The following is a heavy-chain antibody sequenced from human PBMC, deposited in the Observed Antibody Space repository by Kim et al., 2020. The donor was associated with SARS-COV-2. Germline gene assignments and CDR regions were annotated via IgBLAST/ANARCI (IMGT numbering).Heavy chain of an antibody. CDR2: IYYSGST. V-gene: IGHV4-59*01. D-gene: IGHD3-22*01. Sequence: SETLSLTCTVSGGSISSYYWSWIRQPPGKGLEWIGYIYYSGSTNYNPSLKSRVTISVDTSKNQFSLKLSSVTAADTAVYYCARDRGYYDSSGYYATGWFDPWGQGTLVTVSS. CDR1: GGSISSYY. J-gene: IGHJ5*02. CDR3: ARDRGYYDSSGYYATGWFDP.